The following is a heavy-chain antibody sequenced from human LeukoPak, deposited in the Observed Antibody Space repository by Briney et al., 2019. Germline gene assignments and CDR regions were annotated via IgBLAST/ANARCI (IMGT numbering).Heavy chain of an antibody. Sequence: SETLSLTCAVSDDSIPMYYWTWIRQPPGKGLEWIGYVDHTGSPKFNPSLNGRVSISRDTSKNLFSLRLRSVTAADTAVYFCARGRVSSSTWYSTYYYYFYMDVWGKGTTVTVSS. CDR1: DDSIPMYY. CDR3: ARGRVSSSTWYSTYYYYFYMDV. J-gene: IGHJ6*03. D-gene: IGHD1-26*01. V-gene: IGHV4-59*01. CDR2: VDHTGSP.